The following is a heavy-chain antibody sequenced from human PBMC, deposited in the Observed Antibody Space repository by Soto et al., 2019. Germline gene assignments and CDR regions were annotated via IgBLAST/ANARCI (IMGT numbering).Heavy chain of an antibody. CDR1: GFTVSRHG. J-gene: IGHJ4*02. CDR2: IIHYGSDGCET. Sequence: QVQLVESGGGVVQPGRSLRLSCVASGFTVSRHGMHWVRQAPGKRLEWVVVIIHYGSDGCETHYSDSVKGRFTISRDTARNKVYLQMNSLKTDDTAIYYCAREQGYGDYRVADSWGQGTLVSVSS. CDR3: AREQGYGDYRVADS. D-gene: IGHD4-17*01. V-gene: IGHV3-30*03.